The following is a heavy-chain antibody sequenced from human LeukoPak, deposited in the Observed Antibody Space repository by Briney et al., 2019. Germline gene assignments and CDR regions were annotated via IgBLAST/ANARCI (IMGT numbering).Heavy chain of an antibody. D-gene: IGHD6-6*01. Sequence: SETLSLTCAVYGGSFSGYYWSWIRQPPGKGLEWIGEINHSGSTNYNPSLKSRVTISVDTSKNQFSLKLSSVTAADTAVYYCASGGDSSSSAWFDPWGQGTLVTVYS. J-gene: IGHJ5*02. CDR2: INHSGST. CDR1: GGSFSGYY. CDR3: ASGGDSSSSAWFDP. V-gene: IGHV4-34*01.